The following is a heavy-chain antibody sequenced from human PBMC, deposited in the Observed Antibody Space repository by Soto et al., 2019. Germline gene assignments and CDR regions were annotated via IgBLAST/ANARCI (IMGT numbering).Heavy chain of an antibody. CDR3: ASPTRGYCSGGSCYFDGMDV. Sequence: HAESVNISCKVSGYSFTSYWIVWAPQMPGKALEGMGIIYPGDSDTRYSPSFQGQVTISADKSISTAYLQWSSLKASDTAMYYCASPTRGYCSGGSCYFDGMDVWGQGTTVTVSS. V-gene: IGHV5-51*01. CDR1: GYSFTSYW. D-gene: IGHD2-15*01. J-gene: IGHJ6*01. CDR2: IYPGDSDT.